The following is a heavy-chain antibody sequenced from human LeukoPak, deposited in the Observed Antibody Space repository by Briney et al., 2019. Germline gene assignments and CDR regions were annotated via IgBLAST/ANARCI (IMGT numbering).Heavy chain of an antibody. Sequence: SETLSLTCTVSGGSISGYYWSWVRQSPGGGLEYIGHIHYSGNTDYNPSLKSRATISVDTSKNQFSLKLNSVTAADTAEYYCARWYCTRTTCYYLDSWGQGSLVTVSS. CDR1: GGSISGYY. D-gene: IGHD2-2*01. J-gene: IGHJ4*02. V-gene: IGHV4-59*01. CDR3: ARWYCTRTTCYYLDS. CDR2: IHYSGNT.